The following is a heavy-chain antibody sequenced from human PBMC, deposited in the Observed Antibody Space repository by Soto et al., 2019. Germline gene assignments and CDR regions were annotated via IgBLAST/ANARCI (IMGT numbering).Heavy chain of an antibody. J-gene: IGHJ5*02. CDR3: AILYLVTIIDWFDP. V-gene: IGHV1-69*01. CDR1: GGPFSSYA. D-gene: IGHD2-21*02. Sequence: QVQLVQSGAEVKKPGSSVKVSCKASGGPFSSYAISWVRQAPGQGLEWMGGIIPIFGTANYAQKFQDRVTITADESTSTAYMELSGLRSEDTAVYYCAILYLVTIIDWFDPWGRGTLVTVSS. CDR2: IIPIFGTA.